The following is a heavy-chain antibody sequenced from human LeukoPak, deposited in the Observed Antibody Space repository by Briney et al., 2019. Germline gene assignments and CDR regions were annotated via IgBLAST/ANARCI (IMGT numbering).Heavy chain of an antibody. CDR3: ARGVAGYGPYDY. J-gene: IGHJ4*02. D-gene: IGHD5-12*01. CDR2: MYYSGST. V-gene: IGHV4-59*01. Sequence: TSETLSLTCTVSGDSISTYYWSWIRQPPGKGLEWIGYMYYSGSTNYNPSLKCRVTISLDTPKNQFSLRLNSVTAADTAVYYCARGVAGYGPYDYWGQGTLVTVSS. CDR1: GDSISTYY.